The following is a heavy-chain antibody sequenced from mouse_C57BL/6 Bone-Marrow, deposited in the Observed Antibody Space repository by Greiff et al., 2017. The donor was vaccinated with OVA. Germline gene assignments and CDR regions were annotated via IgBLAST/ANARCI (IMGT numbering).Heavy chain of an antibody. Sequence: EAMLVESGGGLVKPGGSLKLSCAASGFTFSSYTMSWVRQTPEKRLEWVATISGGGGNTYYPDSVKGRFTISRDNAKNTLYLQMSSLRSEDTALYYFARHSVLSCYSSSYDGYFEVWGTVTSVTFSS. CDR3: ARHSVLSCYSSSYDGYFEV. V-gene: IGHV5-9*01. D-gene: IGHD1-1*01. CDR1: GFTFSSYT. CDR2: ISGGGGNT. J-gene: IGHJ1*03.